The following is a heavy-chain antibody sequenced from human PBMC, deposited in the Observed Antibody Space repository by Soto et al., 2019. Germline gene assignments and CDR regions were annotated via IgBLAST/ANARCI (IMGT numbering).Heavy chain of an antibody. J-gene: IGHJ4*02. V-gene: IGHV3-23*01. D-gene: IGHD1-26*01. CDR2: ISGSGGST. Sequence: EVQLLESGGGLVQPGGSLRLSCAASGFTFSSYAMRWVRQAPVKGLEWVSAISGSGGSTYYADSVKGRFTISRDNSKNTLYRQMDSLIAVDTAVYYCARRGSGSDYDYWGQGTVVDVSS. CDR3: ARRGSGSDYDY. CDR1: GFTFSSYA.